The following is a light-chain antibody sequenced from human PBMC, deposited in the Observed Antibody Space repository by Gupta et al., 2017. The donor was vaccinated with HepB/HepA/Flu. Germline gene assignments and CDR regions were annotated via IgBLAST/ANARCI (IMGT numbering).Light chain of an antibody. J-gene: IGLJ2*01. CDR1: NIGSKS. CDR2: YDS. Sequence: YVLTQPPSVSVAPGKTARITCGGNNIGSKSVHWYQQKPGQAPVLVIYYDSDRPSGIPERFSGSNSGNTATLTISRVEAGDEADYYCQVWDSSSDHVVFGGGTKLTVL. CDR3: QVWDSSSDHVV. V-gene: IGLV3-21*04.